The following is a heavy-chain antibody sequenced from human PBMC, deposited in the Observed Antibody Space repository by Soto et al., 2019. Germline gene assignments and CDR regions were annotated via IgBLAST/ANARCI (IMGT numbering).Heavy chain of an antibody. CDR1: GDSVSSNSAA. J-gene: IGHJ6*02. V-gene: IGHV6-1*01. CDR3: ARGVRYYDSSGYYYLYYYYGMDV. D-gene: IGHD3-22*01. Sequence: PSQTLSLTCAISGDSVSSNSAAWNWIRQSPSRGLEWLGRTYYRSKWYNDYAVSVKSRITINPDTSKNQFSLQLNSVTPEDTAVYYCARGVRYYDSSGYYYLYYYYGMDVWGQGTTVTVSS. CDR2: TYYRSKWYN.